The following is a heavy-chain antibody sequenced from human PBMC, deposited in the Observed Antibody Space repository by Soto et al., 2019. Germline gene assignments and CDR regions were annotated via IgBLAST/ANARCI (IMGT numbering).Heavy chain of an antibody. CDR1: GFTFSSYA. CDR3: AKDQLTIFGVPENWFDP. CDR2: ISGSGGST. Sequence: LRLSCAASGFTFSSYAMSWVRQAPGKGLEWVSAISGSGGSTYYADSVKGRFTISRDNSKNTLYLQMNSLRAEDTAVYYCAKDQLTIFGVPENWFDPWGQGTLVTVSS. V-gene: IGHV3-23*01. J-gene: IGHJ5*02. D-gene: IGHD3-3*01.